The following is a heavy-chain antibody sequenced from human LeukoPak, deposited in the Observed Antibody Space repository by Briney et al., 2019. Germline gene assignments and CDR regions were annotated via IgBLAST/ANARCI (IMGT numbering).Heavy chain of an antibody. Sequence: APVKVSCKASGYTFTGYYMHWVRQAPGQGLEWMGWINPNSGGTNYAQKFQGRVTMTRDTSISTAYMELSRLRSDDTAVYYCARAGVGYGSGSYYNYWGQGTLVTVSS. CDR2: INPNSGGT. D-gene: IGHD3-10*01. V-gene: IGHV1-2*02. CDR3: ARAGVGYGSGSYYNY. J-gene: IGHJ4*02. CDR1: GYTFTGYY.